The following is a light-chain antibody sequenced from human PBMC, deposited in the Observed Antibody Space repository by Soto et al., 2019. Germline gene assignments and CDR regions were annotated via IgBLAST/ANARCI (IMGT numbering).Light chain of an antibody. Sequence: QSVLTQPASVSGSPGQSITISYTGTSSDVGASNSVSWYQQHPGKSPKLLIYDVSSRPSGVSNRFSGSKSGNTASLTISGLQAEDEADYYCFSHTSSNTWVFGGGTKLTVL. CDR2: DVS. J-gene: IGLJ3*02. V-gene: IGLV2-14*01. CDR3: FSHTSSNTWV. CDR1: SSDVGASNS.